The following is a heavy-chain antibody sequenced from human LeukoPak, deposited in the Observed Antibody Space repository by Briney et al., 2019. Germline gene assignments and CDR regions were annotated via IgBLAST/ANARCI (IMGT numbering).Heavy chain of an antibody. J-gene: IGHJ6*02. D-gene: IGHD6-13*01. V-gene: IGHV1-69*13. CDR3: ARDLPGAAAENYYYYGMDV. Sequence: SVKVSCKSSGGTFSSYAISWVRQAPGQGLEWMGGIIPIFGTANYAQKFQGRVTITADESTSTAYMELSSLRSEDTAVYYCARDLPGAAAENYYYYGMDVWGQGTTVTVSS. CDR1: GGTFSSYA. CDR2: IIPIFGTA.